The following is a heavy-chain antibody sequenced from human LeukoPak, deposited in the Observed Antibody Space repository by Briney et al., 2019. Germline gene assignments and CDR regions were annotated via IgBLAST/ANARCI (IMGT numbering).Heavy chain of an antibody. CDR1: GFTFSSYS. D-gene: IGHD6-19*01. CDR3: ARVGIRGSKIAVAVFDY. J-gene: IGHJ4*02. Sequence: GGSLRLSCAASGFTFSSYSMNWVRQAPGKGLEWVSYISSSSSTIYYADSVKGRFTISRDNAKNSLYLQMNSLRAEDTAVYYCARVGIRGSKIAVAVFDYWGQGTLVTVSS. CDR2: ISSSSSTI. V-gene: IGHV3-48*01.